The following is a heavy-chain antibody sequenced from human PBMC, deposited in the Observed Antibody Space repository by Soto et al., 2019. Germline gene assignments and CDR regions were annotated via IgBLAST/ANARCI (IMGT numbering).Heavy chain of an antibody. V-gene: IGHV4-59*08. D-gene: IGHD6-19*01. CDR2: IYYSGST. CDR1: GGSISSYY. Sequence: SETLSLTCTVSGGSISSYYWSWIRQPPGKGLEWIGYIYYSGSTNYNPSLKSRVTISVDTSKNQFSLKLSSVTAADTAVYYCARHGHIAVGFDYWGQGTLVTVSS. J-gene: IGHJ4*02. CDR3: ARHGHIAVGFDY.